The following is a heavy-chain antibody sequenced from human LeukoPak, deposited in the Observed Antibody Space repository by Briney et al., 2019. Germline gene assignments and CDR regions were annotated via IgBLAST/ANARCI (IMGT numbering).Heavy chain of an antibody. CDR1: GGTFSSYT. J-gene: IGHJ4*02. CDR3: ARDYYDSSGTHE. D-gene: IGHD3-22*01. Sequence: SVKVSCKASGGTFSSYTISWVRQAPGQGLEWMGRIIPIFGTANYAQKFQGRVTITTDESTSTAYMELSSLRSEDTAVYYCARDYYDSSGTHEWGQGTLVTVSS. CDR2: IIPIFGTA. V-gene: IGHV1-69*05.